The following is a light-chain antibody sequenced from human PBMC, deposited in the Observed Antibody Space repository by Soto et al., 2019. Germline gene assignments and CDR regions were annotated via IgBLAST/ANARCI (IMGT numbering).Light chain of an antibody. J-gene: IGLJ2*01. CDR3: ASWDDSPSAHVI. CDR2: KTV. CDR1: GSNVEGTH. V-gene: IGLV1-47*01. Sequence: QSVLTQSPLACVTPGQRVTSSCSGIGSNVEGTHVSWYQQLPGTAPKLLIYKTVQRPSGVPERFSVFKSATSAALAIRDLRAEDEADYYCASWDDSPSAHVIFGGGTKLTVL.